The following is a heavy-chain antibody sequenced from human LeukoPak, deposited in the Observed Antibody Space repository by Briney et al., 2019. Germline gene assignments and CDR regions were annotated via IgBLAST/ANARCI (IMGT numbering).Heavy chain of an antibody. CDR1: GGSISSSSYY. J-gene: IGHJ4*02. D-gene: IGHD6-19*01. CDR2: IYYSGST. Sequence: SETLSLTCTVSGGSISSSSYYWGWIRQPPGKGLEWIGSIYYSGSTYYNPSLKSRVTISVDTSKNQFSLKLSSVTAADTAVYYCAISEVAVRGSFDYWGQGTLVTVSS. V-gene: IGHV4-39*07. CDR3: AISEVAVRGSFDY.